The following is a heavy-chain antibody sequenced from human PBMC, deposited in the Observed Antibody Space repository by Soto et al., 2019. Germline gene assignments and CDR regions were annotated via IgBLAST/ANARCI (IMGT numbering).Heavy chain of an antibody. V-gene: IGHV4-4*02. J-gene: IGHJ4*02. CDR2: IYLSGTT. D-gene: IGHD3-10*01. Sequence: QVQLQESGPGLVKPSGTLSLTCAVSGGSISSSAWWSWVRQPPGKGLEWIGDIYLSGTTNYNSSLKSRVTISMNESKNQLSLILISVTAADTAEYYCARGPDTGCDWGQGTLVTVSS. CDR3: ARGPDTGCD. CDR1: GGSISSSAW.